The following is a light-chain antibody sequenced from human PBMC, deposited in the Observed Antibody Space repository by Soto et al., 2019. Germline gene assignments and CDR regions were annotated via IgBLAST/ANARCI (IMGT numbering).Light chain of an antibody. J-gene: IGKJ5*01. V-gene: IGKV3-11*01. CDR1: QSVSSY. CDR2: DAS. CDR3: QQRSNWIT. Sequence: ESVLPQSPTTLSLAPGVSAPLSCRASQSVSSYLAWYQQKPGQAPRLLIYDASNRATGIPARFSGSGSGTDFTLTISSLEPEDFAVYYCQQRSNWITFGQGTRLEIK.